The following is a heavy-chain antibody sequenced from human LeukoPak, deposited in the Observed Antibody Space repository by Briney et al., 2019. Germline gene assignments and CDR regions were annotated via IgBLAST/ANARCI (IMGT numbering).Heavy chain of an antibody. CDR1: GFTFSSYS. CDR3: AVKSGSYSNWFDP. J-gene: IGHJ5*02. CDR2: ISSSSSYV. Sequence: GGSLRLSCAASGFTFSSYSMNWVRQAPGKGLEWVSSISSSSSYVYYADSVKGRFTISRDNAKNSLYLQMNSLRAEDTAVYYCAVKSGSYSNWFDPWGQGTLVTVSS. D-gene: IGHD1-26*01. V-gene: IGHV3-21*01.